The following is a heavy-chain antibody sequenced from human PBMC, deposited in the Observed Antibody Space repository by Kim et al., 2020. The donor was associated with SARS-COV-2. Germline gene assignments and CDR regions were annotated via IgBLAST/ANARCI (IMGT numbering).Heavy chain of an antibody. CDR2: IYTSGST. CDR1: GGSISSGSYY. CDR3: ASTMVRGPGVDY. D-gene: IGHD3-10*01. Sequence: SETLSLTCTVSGGSISSGSYYWSWIRQPAGKGLEWIGRIYTSGSTNYNPSLKSRVTISVDTSKNQFSLKLSSVTAADTAVYYCASTMVRGPGVDYWGQGTLVTVSS. J-gene: IGHJ4*02. V-gene: IGHV4-61*02.